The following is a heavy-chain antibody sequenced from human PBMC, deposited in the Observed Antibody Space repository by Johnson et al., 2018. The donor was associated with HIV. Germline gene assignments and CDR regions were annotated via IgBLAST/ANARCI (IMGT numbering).Heavy chain of an antibody. J-gene: IGHJ3*02. Sequence: QVQLVESGGGLVQPGGSLRLSCAASGFLFSSYAMHWVRQAPGTGPAWVAVISYDGSNRYYTDSVKGRFTISRENSKNTLYMQMNSLKPEDSALYYCARIGGSYLVLWAFDIWGQGTMVTVSS. V-gene: IGHV3-30*04. CDR3: ARIGGSYLVLWAFDI. D-gene: IGHD1-26*01. CDR2: ISYDGSNR. CDR1: GFLFSSYA.